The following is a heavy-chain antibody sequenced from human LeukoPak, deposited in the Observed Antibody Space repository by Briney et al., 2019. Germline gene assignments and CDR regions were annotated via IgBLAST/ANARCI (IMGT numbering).Heavy chain of an antibody. Sequence: PGGSLRLSCAASGFTFSSYSMNWVRQAPGKGLEWVSYISSSRGTIYYADSVKGRFTISRDNGKNSLYLQMNSLRAEDTAVYYRARDGAVAGNSDYWGQGTLVTVSS. CDR2: ISSSRGTI. CDR1: GFTFSSYS. V-gene: IGHV3-48*01. J-gene: IGHJ4*02. D-gene: IGHD6-19*01. CDR3: ARDGAVAGNSDY.